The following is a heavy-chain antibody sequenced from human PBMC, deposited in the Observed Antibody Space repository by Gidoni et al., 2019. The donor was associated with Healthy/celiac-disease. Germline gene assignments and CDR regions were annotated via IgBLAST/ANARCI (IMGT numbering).Heavy chain of an antibody. J-gene: IGHJ6*02. CDR1: GFPFSSYS. V-gene: IGHV3-21*01. CDR2: ISSSSSYI. CDR3: ARATSLSNVMDV. Sequence: EVQLVESGGGLVNPGGSLRLSCAASGFPFSSYSMNWVRQAPGKGLEWVSSISSSSSYIYYADSVKGRFTISRDNAKNSLYLQMNSLRAEETAVYYCARATSLSNVMDVWGQGTTVAVSS.